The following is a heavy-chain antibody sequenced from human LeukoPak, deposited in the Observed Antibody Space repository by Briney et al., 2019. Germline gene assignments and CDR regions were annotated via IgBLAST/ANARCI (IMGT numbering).Heavy chain of an antibody. Sequence: PGGSLRLSCAASGFTVSSNYMSWVRQAPGKGLEWVSVISSSGSTYYADSVKGRFTISRDNSKNTLYLQMNSLRAEDTAVYYCARGGDSSGSIRSAFDIWGQGTMVTVSS. V-gene: IGHV3-53*01. CDR2: ISSSGST. CDR1: GFTVSSNY. CDR3: ARGGDSSGSIRSAFDI. J-gene: IGHJ3*02. D-gene: IGHD3-22*01.